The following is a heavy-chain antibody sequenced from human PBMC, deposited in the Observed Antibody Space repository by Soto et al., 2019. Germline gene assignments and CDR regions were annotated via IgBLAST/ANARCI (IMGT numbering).Heavy chain of an antibody. D-gene: IGHD3-22*01. J-gene: IGHJ6*02. Sequence: QVQLVQSGAEVKKPGSSVKVSCKASGGTFSSYAISWVRQAPGQGLEWMGGIIPIFGTANYAQKFEGRVTITADESTSTAYIELSSLSAEDTAVYYCARLPVRNYYDSSGSPYYYYYGMDVWGQGTTVTDSS. CDR3: ARLPVRNYYDSSGSPYYYYYGMDV. CDR2: IIPIFGTA. CDR1: GGTFSSYA. V-gene: IGHV1-69*01.